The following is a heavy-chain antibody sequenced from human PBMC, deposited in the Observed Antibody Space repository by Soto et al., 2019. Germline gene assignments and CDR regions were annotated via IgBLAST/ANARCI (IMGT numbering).Heavy chain of an antibody. V-gene: IGHV3-30*18. CDR2: ISYDGNNK. CDR1: GFIFSSYG. Sequence: QVQLVESGGGVVQPGRSLRLSCAASGFIFSSYGIHWVRQAPGKGLEWVTVISYDGNNKYYVDSVKGRFTISRDNSKNTLSLQRNSLRAGDTAVYFCAKDMRPSDEYSSSATVACSYGMDVWVQGTTVTVSS. J-gene: IGHJ6*02. CDR3: AKDMRPSDEYSSSATVACSYGMDV. D-gene: IGHD6-6*01.